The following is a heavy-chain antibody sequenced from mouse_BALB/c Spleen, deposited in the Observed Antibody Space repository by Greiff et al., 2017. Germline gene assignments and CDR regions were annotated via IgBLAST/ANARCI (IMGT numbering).Heavy chain of an antibody. Sequence: EVKLVESGGGLVKPGGSLKLSCAASGFTFSDYYMYWVRQTPEKRLEWVATISDSGSYTYYPDSVKGRFTISRDNAKNNLYLQMSSLKSEDTAMYYCARGGLRWMDYWGQGTSVTVSS. V-gene: IGHV5-4*02. CDR1: GFTFSDYY. CDR3: ARGGLRWMDY. D-gene: IGHD1-1*01. CDR2: ISDSGSYT. J-gene: IGHJ4*01.